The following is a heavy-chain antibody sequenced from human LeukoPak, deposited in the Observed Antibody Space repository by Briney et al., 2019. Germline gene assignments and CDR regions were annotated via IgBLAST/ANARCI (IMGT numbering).Heavy chain of an antibody. D-gene: IGHD3-16*01. J-gene: IGHJ4*02. CDR1: GFRFTSYA. V-gene: IGHV3-23*01. Sequence: PGGSLRLSCAASGFRFTSYAMIWIRQVPGQGLEWVAGISGSGGSTYYSDPVKGRFTISRDTSGNTLHLNMSSLSTDDTAVYFCAKLGAYRVYSFIDFWGQGIPVTVSS. CDR3: AKLGAYRVYSFIDF. CDR2: ISGSGGST.